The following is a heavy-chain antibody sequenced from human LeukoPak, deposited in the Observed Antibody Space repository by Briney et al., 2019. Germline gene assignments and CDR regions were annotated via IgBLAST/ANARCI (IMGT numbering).Heavy chain of an antibody. J-gene: IGHJ3*02. CDR2: VDHSE. V-gene: IGHV4-30-2*01. CDR3: ARGRDYAFDI. CDR1: GGSINNNFCS. Sequence: PSETLSLTCVVSGGSINNNFCSWGWLRQPPGKGLEWIGCVDHSENNPSLKSRATISVDRSRNQFSLKLSSVSAADTAVYYCARGRDYAFDIWGQGTMVTISS.